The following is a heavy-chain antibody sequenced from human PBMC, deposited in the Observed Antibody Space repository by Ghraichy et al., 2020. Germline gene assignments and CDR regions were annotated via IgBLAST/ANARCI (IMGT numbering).Heavy chain of an antibody. CDR3: ARSRASYTSGWSYYFDY. D-gene: IGHD6-19*01. J-gene: IGHJ4*02. CDR1: GGSISSYY. Sequence: SQTLSLTCTVSGGSISSYYWSWIRQSAGKGLEWIGRIYTSGSSGSTNYNPSLKSRVTMSVDTSKNQFSLKLTSVTAADTAVYYCARSRASYTSGWSYYFDYWGQGTLVTVSS. CDR2: IYTSGSSGST. V-gene: IGHV4-4*07.